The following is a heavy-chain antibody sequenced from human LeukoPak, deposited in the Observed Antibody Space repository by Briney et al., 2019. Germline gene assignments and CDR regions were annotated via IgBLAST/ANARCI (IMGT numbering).Heavy chain of an antibody. J-gene: IGHJ5*02. CDR2: INPSGDST. CDR1: GYTFTKYL. CDR3: ARPSYCVFDNCGYWLDP. Sequence: ASVNVSCKTSGYTFTKYLIHGVRQAPGQGLEWRGTINPSGDSTNYAQRFQGRVTLTEDTSTSTVYMELSSLTSEDTAVYYCARPSYCVFDNCGYWLDPWGPGTLITVSS. V-gene: IGHV1-46*01. D-gene: IGHD2-21*01.